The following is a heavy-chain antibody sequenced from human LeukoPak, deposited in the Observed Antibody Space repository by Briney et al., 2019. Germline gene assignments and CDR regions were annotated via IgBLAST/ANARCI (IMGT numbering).Heavy chain of an antibody. V-gene: IGHV4-59*01. J-gene: IGHJ5*02. Sequence: TSETLSLTCTVSGGSISSYYWSWIRQPPGKGLEWIGYIYYSGSTNYNPSLKSRVTISVDTSKNQFSLKLSSVTAADTAVYYCARGSYDILTGYYHWFDPWGQGTLVTVSS. CDR3: ARGSYDILTGYYHWFDP. D-gene: IGHD3-9*01. CDR2: IYYSGST. CDR1: GGSISSYY.